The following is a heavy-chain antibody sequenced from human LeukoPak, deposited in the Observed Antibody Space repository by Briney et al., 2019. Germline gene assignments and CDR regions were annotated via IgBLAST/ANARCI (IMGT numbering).Heavy chain of an antibody. D-gene: IGHD3-9*01. CDR2: ISSSSSYI. CDR3: ARECGLRYFDWSLLDYGMDV. CDR1: GFTFSSYS. V-gene: IGHV3-21*01. J-gene: IGHJ6*02. Sequence: GGSLRLSCAASGFTFSSYSMNWVRQAPGKGLGWASSISSSSSYIYYADSVKGRFTISRDNAKNSLYLQMNSLRAEDTAVYYCARECGLRYFDWSLLDYGMDVWGQGTTVTVSS.